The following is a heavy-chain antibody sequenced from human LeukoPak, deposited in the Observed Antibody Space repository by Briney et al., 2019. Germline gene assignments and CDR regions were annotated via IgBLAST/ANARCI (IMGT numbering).Heavy chain of an antibody. D-gene: IGHD3-22*01. CDR1: GGSISSYY. V-gene: IGHV4-59*01. CDR3: ARDRVDWDSSGGYHDVSDI. Sequence: SETLSLTCTVSGGSISSYYWSWIRQPPGKGLEWIGYIYYSGSTNYNPSLKSRVTMSVDTSKNQFSLNLSSVTAADTAVYYCARDRVDWDSSGGYHDVSDIWGQGTMVTVSS. J-gene: IGHJ3*02. CDR2: IYYSGST.